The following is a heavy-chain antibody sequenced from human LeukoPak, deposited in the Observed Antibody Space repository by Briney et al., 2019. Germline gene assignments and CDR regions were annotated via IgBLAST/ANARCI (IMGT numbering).Heavy chain of an antibody. CDR1: VFTFSIYA. J-gene: IGHJ5*02. CDR2: IYHSGST. D-gene: IGHD3-10*02. Sequence: GSLRLSCAVSVFTFSIYAMNWVRQAPEEGLEWIGCIYHSGSTYYNPSLKSRVTISLDTSRNQFSLKLKSVNAADTAVYYCARGRLSPVRGVIVFDPWGQGTLVTVSS. V-gene: IGHV4-38-2*01. CDR3: ARGRLSPVRGVIVFDP.